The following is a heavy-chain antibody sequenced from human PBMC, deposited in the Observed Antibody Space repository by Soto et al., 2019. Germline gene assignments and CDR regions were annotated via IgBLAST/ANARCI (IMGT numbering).Heavy chain of an antibody. D-gene: IGHD6-6*01. V-gene: IGHV4-34*01. J-gene: IGHJ4*02. CDR2: INHSGST. CDR1: GGSFSGYY. CDR3: ASGSSSSGVFDY. Sequence: SETLSLTCAVYGGSFSGYYWSWIRQPPGKGLEWIGEINHSGSTNYNPSLKSRVTISVDTSKNQFSLKLSSVTAADTAVYYCASGSSSSGVFDYWGQGTLVTVSS.